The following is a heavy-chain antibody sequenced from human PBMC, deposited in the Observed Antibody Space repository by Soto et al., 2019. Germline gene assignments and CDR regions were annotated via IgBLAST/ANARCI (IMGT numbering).Heavy chain of an antibody. V-gene: IGHV3-30*18. CDR3: AKDRRSGYDSYYYYGMDV. CDR1: GFTFSSYG. CDR2: ISYDGSNK. D-gene: IGHD5-12*01. Sequence: GGSLRLSCAASGFTFSSYGMHWVRQAPGKGLEWVAVISYDGSNKYYADSVKGRFTISRDNSKNTLYLQMNSLRAEDTAVYYCAKDRRSGYDSYYYYGMDVWGQGTTVTVSS. J-gene: IGHJ6*02.